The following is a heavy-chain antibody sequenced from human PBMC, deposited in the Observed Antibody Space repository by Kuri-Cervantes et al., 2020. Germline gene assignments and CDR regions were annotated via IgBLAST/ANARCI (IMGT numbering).Heavy chain of an antibody. D-gene: IGHD1-26*01. J-gene: IGHJ4*02. CDR3: ANYVRRSGNYYIEN. CDR2: ISYDESNK. V-gene: IGHV3-30*18. CDR1: GFTVSSNY. Sequence: GESLKISCAASGFTVSSNYMSWVRQAPGKGLEWVAGISYDESNKYYADSVKGRFTISRDNSKNTLYLQMNSLRAEDTAVYYCANYVRRSGNYYIENWGQGTLVTVSS.